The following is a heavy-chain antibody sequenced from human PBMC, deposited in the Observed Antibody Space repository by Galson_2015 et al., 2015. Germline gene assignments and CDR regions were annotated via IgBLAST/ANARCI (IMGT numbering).Heavy chain of an antibody. CDR2: IYSSGST. Sequence: SETLSLTCTVSGGSISNYYWSWIRQPPGKGLEWIGYIYSSGSTNYNPSLKSRVSISLDTSKNQFSLKLNSVTAADTAVYYCARGSLAAAHTWFDPWGQGTLVTVSS. CDR3: ARGSLAAAHTWFDP. CDR1: GGSISNYY. J-gene: IGHJ5*02. V-gene: IGHV4-59*01. D-gene: IGHD6-25*01.